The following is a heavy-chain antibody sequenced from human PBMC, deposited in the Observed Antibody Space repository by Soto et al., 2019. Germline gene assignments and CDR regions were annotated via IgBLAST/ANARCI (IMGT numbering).Heavy chain of an antibody. J-gene: IGHJ4*02. Sequence: EVQLVESGGGLVQPGGSLRLSCAASGFTFSSYWMSWVRQAPGKGLEWVANIKQDGSEIYYVDSVKGRFTISRDNAKNSLYLQMNGLRAEDTAVYYCARDVLRWLHKCDYWGQGTLVTVSS. CDR2: IKQDGSEI. CDR1: GFTFSSYW. CDR3: ARDVLRWLHKCDY. D-gene: IGHD2-8*01. V-gene: IGHV3-7*05.